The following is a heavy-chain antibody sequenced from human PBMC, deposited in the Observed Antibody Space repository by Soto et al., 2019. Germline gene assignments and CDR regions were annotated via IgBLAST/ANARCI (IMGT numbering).Heavy chain of an antibody. CDR3: ARDNGYSYGYNLDH. V-gene: IGHV4-59*01. D-gene: IGHD5-18*01. J-gene: IGHJ4*02. CDR2: IYYSGST. Sequence: PSETLSLTCTVSGGSISSYYWSWIRQPPGKGLEWIGYIYYSGSTNYNPSLKSRVTISVDTSKNQFSLKLTSVTAADTAVYYCARDNGYSYGYNLDHWGQGTLVTVSS. CDR1: GGSISSYY.